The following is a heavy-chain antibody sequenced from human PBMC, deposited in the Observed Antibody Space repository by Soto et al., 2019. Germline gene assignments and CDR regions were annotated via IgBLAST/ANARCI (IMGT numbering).Heavy chain of an antibody. CDR2: ISSTGRRT. D-gene: IGHD3-3*01. CDR3: AKVANVGVVVEYFDH. Sequence: PGGSLRLSCGSSGFNFANYAMGWVRQAPGKGLEWVSGISSTGRRTYYADSVRGRFSISRDNSKNTVDLQINSLRAEDTAVYYCAKVANVGVVVEYFDHWGQGSLVTV. CDR1: GFNFANYA. J-gene: IGHJ4*02. V-gene: IGHV3-23*01.